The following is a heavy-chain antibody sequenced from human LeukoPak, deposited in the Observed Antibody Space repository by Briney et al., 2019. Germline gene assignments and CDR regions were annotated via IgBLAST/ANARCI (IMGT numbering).Heavy chain of an antibody. CDR1: GFTFSSYA. CDR3: AKDGRGVVTNWFDP. V-gene: IGHV3-23*01. CDR2: ISGSGGST. Sequence: PGGSLRLSCAASGFTFSSYAMSWVRQAPGKGLEWVSDISGSGGSTYYADSVKGRSTISRDNSKNTLYLQMNSLRAEDTAVYYCAKDGRGVVTNWFDPWGQGTLVAVSS. D-gene: IGHD3-3*01. J-gene: IGHJ5*02.